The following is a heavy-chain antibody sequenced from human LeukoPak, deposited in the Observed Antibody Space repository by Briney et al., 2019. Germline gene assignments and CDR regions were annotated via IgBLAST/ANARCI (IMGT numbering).Heavy chain of an antibody. V-gene: IGHV3-21*01. Sequence: GGSLRLSCAASGFTFSSYSMNWVRQAPGKGLEWVSSISSSSSYIYYADSVKGRFTISRDTAKNSLYLQMNSLRADDTAVYYCATTGSADAFDIWGQGTMVTVSS. CDR2: ISSSSSYI. J-gene: IGHJ3*02. CDR1: GFTFSSYS. CDR3: ATTGSADAFDI. D-gene: IGHD2-15*01.